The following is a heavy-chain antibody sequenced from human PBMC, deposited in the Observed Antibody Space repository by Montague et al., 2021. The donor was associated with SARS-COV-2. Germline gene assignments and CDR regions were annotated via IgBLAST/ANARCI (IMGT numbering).Heavy chain of an antibody. J-gene: IGHJ4*02. CDR1: GFAFSDYA. CDR2: ISNSGGS. D-gene: IGHD2-2*01. Sequence: SLRLSCAASGFAFSDYAMSWVRQAPGKGLEWVSGISNSGGSYYADSVSGRFTMSRDNSKNTLYLQMNSLRAEDTAVYYCAKQGCSSTTCYANCWGQGTLVTVSS. V-gene: IGHV3-23*01. CDR3: AKQGCSSTTCYANC.